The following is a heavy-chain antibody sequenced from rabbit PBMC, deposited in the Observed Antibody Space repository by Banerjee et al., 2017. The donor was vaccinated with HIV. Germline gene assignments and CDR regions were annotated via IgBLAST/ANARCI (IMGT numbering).Heavy chain of an antibody. D-gene: IGHD4-2*01. CDR2: IYAGSSGST. CDR1: GIDFSSYYY. V-gene: IGHV1S45*01. CDR3: ARGYAAEGARYFNL. J-gene: IGHJ4*01. Sequence: QQQLEESGGGLVKPGGTLTLTCKASGIDFSSYYYMCWVRQAPGKGLELIACIYAGSSGSTYYASWAKGRFTISKTSSTTVTLQMTSLTAADTATYFCARGYAAEGARYFNLWGPGTLVTVS.